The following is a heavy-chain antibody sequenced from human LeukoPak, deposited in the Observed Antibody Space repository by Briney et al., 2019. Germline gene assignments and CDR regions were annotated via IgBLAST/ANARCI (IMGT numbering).Heavy chain of an antibody. Sequence: GGSLRLSCAASGFTFSSYAMSWVRQAPGKGLEWVSSISSSSSYIYYADSVKGRFTISRDNAKNSLYLQMNSLRAEDTAVYYCAREITRGDAFDIWGQGTMVTVSS. D-gene: IGHD3-3*01. CDR3: AREITRGDAFDI. V-gene: IGHV3-21*01. CDR1: GFTFSSYA. CDR2: ISSSSSYI. J-gene: IGHJ3*02.